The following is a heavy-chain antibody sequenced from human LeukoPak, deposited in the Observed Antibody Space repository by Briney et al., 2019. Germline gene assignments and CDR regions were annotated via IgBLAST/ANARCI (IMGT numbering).Heavy chain of an antibody. Sequence: SVKVSCKTSGGTFNSYAISWVRQAPGQGLEWMGGITAIFRTTNYAQKFQGRVTITADESMSTVYMELSSLRSEDTAVYYCARHSGYHSTMYLDYWGQGTLVTVSS. J-gene: IGHJ4*02. CDR2: ITAIFRTT. D-gene: IGHD3-22*01. CDR3: ARHSGYHSTMYLDY. V-gene: IGHV1-69*13. CDR1: GGTFNSYA.